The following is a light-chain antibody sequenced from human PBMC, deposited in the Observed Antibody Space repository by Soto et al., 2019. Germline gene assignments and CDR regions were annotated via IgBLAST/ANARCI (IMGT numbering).Light chain of an antibody. CDR3: QQYNSYS. CDR2: HAS. CDR1: QSISSY. Sequence: DIQMTQSPSSLSASVVDRFTITCRASQSISSYLNWYQQKPGTAPKVLIYHASNLQSGVPSRFSGSGSGTEFTLTISSLQPDDFATYYCQQYNSYSFGQGTKVDIK. V-gene: IGKV1-5*01. J-gene: IGKJ1*01.